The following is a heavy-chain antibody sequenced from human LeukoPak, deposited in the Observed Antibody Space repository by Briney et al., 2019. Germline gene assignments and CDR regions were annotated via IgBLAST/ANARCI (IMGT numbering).Heavy chain of an antibody. CDR1: GFTFSSYN. D-gene: IGHD5-12*01. J-gene: IGHJ4*02. V-gene: IGHV3-21*04. CDR2: ISTSSSYI. Sequence: GGSLSLSCAASGFTFSSYNMNWVRQAPGKGLEWVSFISTSSSYIYYADLVKGRFTISRDNAKNSLYLQMNSLRAEDTAVYYCARAVRGYSGNDYWGQGTLVTVSS. CDR3: ARAVRGYSGNDY.